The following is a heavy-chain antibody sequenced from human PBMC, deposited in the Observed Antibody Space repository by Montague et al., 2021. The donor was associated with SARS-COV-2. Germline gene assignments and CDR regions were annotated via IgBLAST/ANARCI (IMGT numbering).Heavy chain of an antibody. J-gene: IGHJ6*02. CDR3: ATGRAGNRYAYYYGMDV. Sequence: SETLSLTCTVSGGSISSGSYYWSWIRQPAGKGLEWIGYIIYSGNTYYNPSLKSRVTISIDTSKNQFSLRLSSVTAADAAVYYCATGRAGNRYAYYYGMDVWGQGTTVTVSS. CDR2: IIYSGNT. CDR1: GGSISSGSYY. V-gene: IGHV4-61*10. D-gene: IGHD2-2*01.